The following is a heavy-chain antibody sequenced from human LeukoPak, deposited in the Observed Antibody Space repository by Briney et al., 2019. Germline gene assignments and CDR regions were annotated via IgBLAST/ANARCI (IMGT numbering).Heavy chain of an antibody. CDR2: IRHDGGEQ. CDR1: GFPLSNYW. D-gene: IGHD6-25*01. Sequence: PGGSLRLSCGASGFPLSNYWMRLVRPAPGKGLALVADIRHDGGEQYYLDSVKCRFTISRDNAKNPLSLQMSSLRAEDKAVYYCAASRKAATATLDPWGPGTLVTASS. CDR3: AASRKAATATLDP. J-gene: IGHJ5*02. V-gene: IGHV3-7*02.